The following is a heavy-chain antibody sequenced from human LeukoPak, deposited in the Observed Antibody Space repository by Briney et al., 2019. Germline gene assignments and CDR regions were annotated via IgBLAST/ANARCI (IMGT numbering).Heavy chain of an antibody. CDR2: IYPGDSVT. CDR3: ARTIPSAVGTTYSDY. CDR1: GYTFIDYW. D-gene: IGHD1-26*01. J-gene: IGHJ4*02. V-gene: IGHV5-51*01. Sequence: GESLKISCKGSGYTFIDYWIGWVRQMPGKGLEWMGLIYPGDSVTRYSPSFQGQVTISADKSISTAYLQWSSLRASDTAMYYCARTIPSAVGTTYSDYWGQGTLVTVSS.